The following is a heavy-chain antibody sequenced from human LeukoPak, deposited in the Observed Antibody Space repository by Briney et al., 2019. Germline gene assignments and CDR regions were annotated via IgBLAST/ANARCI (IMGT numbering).Heavy chain of an antibody. CDR1: GGSISSYY. J-gene: IGHJ5*02. Sequence: SETLSLTCTVSGGSISSYYWSWIRQPPGKGLEWIGYIYYSGSTNYNPSLKSRVTISVDTSKNQFSLKLSSVTAADTAVYYCARALRYCSSTSCYTPGWFDPWGQGTLVTVSS. D-gene: IGHD2-2*02. V-gene: IGHV4-59*08. CDR3: ARALRYCSSTSCYTPGWFDP. CDR2: IYYSGST.